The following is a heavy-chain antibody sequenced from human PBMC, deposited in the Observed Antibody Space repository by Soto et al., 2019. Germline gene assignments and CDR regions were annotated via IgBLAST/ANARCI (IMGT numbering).Heavy chain of an antibody. Sequence: SETLSLTCTVSGGSISSYYWSWIRQPPGKGLEWIGYIYYSGSTNYNPSLKSRVTISVDTSKNQFSLKLSSVTAADTAVYYCARDDYYYDSSGPLPYYYYYGMDVWGQGTTVTVSS. D-gene: IGHD3-22*01. CDR2: IYYSGST. CDR1: GGSISSYY. V-gene: IGHV4-59*01. J-gene: IGHJ6*02. CDR3: ARDDYYYDSSGPLPYYYYYGMDV.